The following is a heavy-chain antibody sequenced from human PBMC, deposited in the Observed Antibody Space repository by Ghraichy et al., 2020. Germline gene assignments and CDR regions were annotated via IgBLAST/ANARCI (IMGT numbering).Heavy chain of an antibody. D-gene: IGHD4-11*01. Sequence: GGSLRLSCAASGFTFSSNSMNWVRQAPGKGLEWVSSISSSSTYIYYADSVKGRFTISRDNAKNSLYLQMNSLRAEDTAVYYCARGELTTVMTPYHYWGRGTLLTV. J-gene: IGHJ4*02. CDR2: ISSSSTYI. V-gene: IGHV3-21*01. CDR3: ARGELTTVMTPYHY. CDR1: GFTFSSNS.